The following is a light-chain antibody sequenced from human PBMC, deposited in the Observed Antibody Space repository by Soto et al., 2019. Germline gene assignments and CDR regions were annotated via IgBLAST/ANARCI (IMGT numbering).Light chain of an antibody. CDR2: SDD. Sequence: QSVLTQPPSASGTPGQRVTISCSGSSSNVGSYTVSWYQQLPGTAPKVLIYSDDQRPSGVPDRFSGSRSGSSASLAISGLQSGDEADYYCSSFAGTNSFVFGTGTKVTVL. CDR1: SSNVGSYT. J-gene: IGLJ1*01. CDR3: SSFAGTNSFV. V-gene: IGLV1-44*01.